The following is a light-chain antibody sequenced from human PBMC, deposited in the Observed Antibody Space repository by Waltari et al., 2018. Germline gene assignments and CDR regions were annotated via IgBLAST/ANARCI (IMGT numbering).Light chain of an antibody. CDR1: QGVVKY. J-gene: IGKJ1*01. CDR3: QKYDFLPAT. Sequence: EIVLTQSPGTLSLSPGERATLSSSASQGVVKYLAWYQQRPAQAPRLLLYHASFRATGIPDRFSGSGFGTDFSLTISRLEPEDFAVYYCQKYDFLPATFGQGTTVEIK. V-gene: IGKV3-20*01. CDR2: HAS.